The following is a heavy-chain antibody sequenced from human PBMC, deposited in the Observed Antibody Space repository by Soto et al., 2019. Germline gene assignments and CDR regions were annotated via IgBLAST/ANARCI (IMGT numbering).Heavy chain of an antibody. CDR1: GFTFSSYG. V-gene: IGHV3-30*03. CDR3: ARARIYYDSSEQQRFDP. CDR2: ISYDGSNK. J-gene: IGHJ5*02. D-gene: IGHD3-22*01. Sequence: GGSLRLSCAASGFTFSSYGMHWVRQAPGKGLEWVAVISYDGSNKYYADSVKGRFTISRDNSKNTLYLQMNSLRAEDTAVYYCARARIYYDSSEQQRFDPWGQGTLVTVSS.